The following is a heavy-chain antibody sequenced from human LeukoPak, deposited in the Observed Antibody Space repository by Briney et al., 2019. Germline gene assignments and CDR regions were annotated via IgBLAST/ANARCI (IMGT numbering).Heavy chain of an antibody. CDR3: AKDSVSSVWFGHSNFDY. J-gene: IGHJ4*02. V-gene: IGHV3-30*02. CDR1: GFTFSSYG. CDR2: IRSDGSNK. D-gene: IGHD3-10*01. Sequence: GGSLRLSCAASGFTFSSYGMHWVRQAPGKGLEWVAFIRSDGSNKYYADSVKGRFTISRDNFKNTLYLQMNSLRAGGTAVYYCAKDSVSSVWFGHSNFDYWGQGTLVTVSS.